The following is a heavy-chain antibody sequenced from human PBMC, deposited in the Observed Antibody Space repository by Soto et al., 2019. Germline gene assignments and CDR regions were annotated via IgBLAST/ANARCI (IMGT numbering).Heavy chain of an antibody. D-gene: IGHD3-9*01. V-gene: IGHV3-15*01. CDR2: IKSKTDGGTT. Sequence: PGGSLRLSCAASGFTFSNAWMSWVRQAPGKGLEWVGRIKSKTDGGTTDYAAPVKGRFTISRDDSKNTLYLQMSSLKTEDTAVYYCTTLRVYYDILTGYPWDFDYWGQGTLVTVSS. CDR3: TTLRVYYDILTGYPWDFDY. CDR1: GFTFSNAW. J-gene: IGHJ4*02.